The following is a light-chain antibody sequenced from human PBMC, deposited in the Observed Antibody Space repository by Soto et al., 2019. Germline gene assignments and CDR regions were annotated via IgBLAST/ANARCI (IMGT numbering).Light chain of an antibody. CDR1: QSLSSNF. CDR2: DSS. CDR3: QQYGSSGT. V-gene: IGKV3-20*01. J-gene: IGKJ1*01. Sequence: IVLTQSPATLSLSPGARATLSCRASQSLSSNFLAWYQQKPGQPPRLLIYDSSTRATGFPDRFSGSGSGTDFTLTISRLEPEDFAVYYCQQYGSSGTFGQGTKVDI.